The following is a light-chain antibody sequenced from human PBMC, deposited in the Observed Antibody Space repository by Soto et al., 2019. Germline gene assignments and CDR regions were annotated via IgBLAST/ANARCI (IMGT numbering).Light chain of an antibody. CDR3: QQRKSYPVT. CDR1: QGISSY. V-gene: IGKV1-9*01. J-gene: IGKJ4*01. CDR2: AAS. Sequence: DLQLTQSPSFLSASVGDRVTITCRASQGISSYLAWYQQEPGKAPKLLIYAASTLQSGVPSRFSGGGSGTEFTLTSSSLQPEEFATYYCQQRKSYPVTFGGGTKVEIK.